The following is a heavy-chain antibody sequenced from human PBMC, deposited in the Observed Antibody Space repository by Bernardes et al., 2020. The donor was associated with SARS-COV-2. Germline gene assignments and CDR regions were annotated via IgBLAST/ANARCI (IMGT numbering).Heavy chain of an antibody. Sequence: ASVQVSCKVSGYTLTALSMHWVRQAPGQGLEWMGGFDPDDGATNYAQKFQGRVTMTEDTSTDTAYMELSSLRSEDTAVYYCATGAGYSSGWSGWFDHWGQGTLVTVAS. CDR1: GYTLTALS. CDR2: FDPDDGAT. J-gene: IGHJ5*02. V-gene: IGHV1-24*01. CDR3: ATGAGYSSGWSGWFDH. D-gene: IGHD6-19*01.